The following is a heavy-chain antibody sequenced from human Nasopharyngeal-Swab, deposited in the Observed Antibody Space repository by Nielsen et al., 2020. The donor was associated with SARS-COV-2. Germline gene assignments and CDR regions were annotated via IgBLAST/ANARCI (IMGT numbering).Heavy chain of an antibody. V-gene: IGHV1-18*01. J-gene: IGHJ3*02. Sequence: WVRQAPGQGLEWMGWINTQNGDTKYAQKLQGRVTINTDTSTTTAYMELTSLRSDDTAVYYCARGRKGSYFAAYDIWGQGTRVTVSS. CDR2: INTQNGDT. D-gene: IGHD3-10*01. CDR3: ARGRKGSYFAAYDI.